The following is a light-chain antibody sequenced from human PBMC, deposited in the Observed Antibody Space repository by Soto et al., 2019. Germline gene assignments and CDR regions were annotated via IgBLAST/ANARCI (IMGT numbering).Light chain of an antibody. J-gene: IGKJ1*01. CDR3: QQYSGYSRT. V-gene: IGKV1-5*03. Sequence: DIKMTQSPSTLSASVGERVTITCRASQSISSWLAWYQQKPGEAPKLLIYKSSSLETGVPSRFSGSGSETEFTLTVSSLQPDDVATYYLQQYSGYSRTFGQGTKVEIK. CDR2: KSS. CDR1: QSISSW.